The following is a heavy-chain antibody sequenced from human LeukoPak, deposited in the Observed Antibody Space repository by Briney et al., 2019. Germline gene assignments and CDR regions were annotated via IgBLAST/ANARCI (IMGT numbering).Heavy chain of an antibody. CDR2: IIPILGIA. Sequence: SVRVSCKASGGTFSSYAISWVRQAPGQGLEWMGRIIPILGIANYAQKFQGRVTITADKSTSTAYMELSSLRSEDTAVYYCARVTTATPQDHLFDPWGQGTLVTVSS. D-gene: IGHD1-26*01. CDR1: GGTFSSYA. V-gene: IGHV1-69*04. CDR3: ARVTTATPQDHLFDP. J-gene: IGHJ5*02.